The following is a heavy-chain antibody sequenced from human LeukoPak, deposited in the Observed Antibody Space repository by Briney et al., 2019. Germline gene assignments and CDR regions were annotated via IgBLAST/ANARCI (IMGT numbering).Heavy chain of an antibody. CDR2: IYSGGST. CDR3: ARVGITKNFDY. J-gene: IGHJ4*02. V-gene: IGHV3-53*01. Sequence: GGSLRLSCAASGFTLSSNYMSWVRQAPGKGLEWVSVIYSGGSTYYADSVKGRFTISRDNSKNTLYLQMNSLRAEDTAVYYCARVGITKNFDYWGQGTLVTVSS. CDR1: GFTLSSNY. D-gene: IGHD3-10*01.